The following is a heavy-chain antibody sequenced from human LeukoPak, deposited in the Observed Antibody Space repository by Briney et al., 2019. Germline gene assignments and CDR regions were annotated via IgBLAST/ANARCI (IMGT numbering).Heavy chain of an antibody. Sequence: SETLSLTCTVSGGSISSSSYYWGWIRQPPGKGLEWIGSIYYSGSTYYNPSLKSRVTISVDTSKNQFSPKLSSVTAADTAVYYCARRQTTTSYYYGMDVWGQGTTVTVSS. J-gene: IGHJ6*02. CDR2: IYYSGST. D-gene: IGHD4-11*01. V-gene: IGHV4-39*01. CDR1: GGSISSSSYY. CDR3: ARRQTTTSYYYGMDV.